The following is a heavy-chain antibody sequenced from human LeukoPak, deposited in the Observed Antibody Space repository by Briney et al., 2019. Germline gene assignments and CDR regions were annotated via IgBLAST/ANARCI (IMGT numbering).Heavy chain of an antibody. D-gene: IGHD3-10*01. Sequence: GTSLRPSCAASGFTFSRYGMHWVRQAPDRGLEWVALIWYDGSNENYADSVKGRFTISRDNSKNTLYLQMNSLRAEDTAVYYCARVLGRNYGSGSYIGMDVWGQGTTVTVSS. J-gene: IGHJ6*02. CDR1: GFTFSRYG. CDR2: IWYDGSNE. CDR3: ARVLGRNYGSGSYIGMDV. V-gene: IGHV3-33*01.